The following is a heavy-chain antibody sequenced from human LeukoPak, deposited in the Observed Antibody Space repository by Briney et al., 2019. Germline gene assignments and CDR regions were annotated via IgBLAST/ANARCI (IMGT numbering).Heavy chain of an antibody. CDR1: GGSTSNYY. CDR3: AREGVNGAFDI. D-gene: IGHD3-10*01. CDR2: IYYTGST. V-gene: IGHV4-59*01. J-gene: IGHJ3*02. Sequence: SETLSLTCTVSGGSTSNYYWNWIRQPPGKGLEWIGYIYYTGSTNYNPSLKSRVTISGDLSKNQFSLKLSSVTAEDTAVYYCAREGVNGAFDIWGQGTMVTVSP.